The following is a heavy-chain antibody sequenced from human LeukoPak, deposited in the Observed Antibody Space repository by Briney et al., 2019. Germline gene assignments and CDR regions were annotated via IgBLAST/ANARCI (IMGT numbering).Heavy chain of an antibody. CDR2: INPNSGGT. V-gene: IGHV1-2*02. D-gene: IGHD2-2*01. Sequence: ASVKVSCKASGYTFTGYYMHWVRQAPGQGLEWMGWINPNSGGTNYAQKFQGRVTMTRDTSISTACMELSRLRSDDTAVYYCARGFRTSGYCSSTSCPYYFDYWGQGTLVTVSS. CDR1: GYTFTGYY. J-gene: IGHJ4*02. CDR3: ARGFRTSGYCSSTSCPYYFDY.